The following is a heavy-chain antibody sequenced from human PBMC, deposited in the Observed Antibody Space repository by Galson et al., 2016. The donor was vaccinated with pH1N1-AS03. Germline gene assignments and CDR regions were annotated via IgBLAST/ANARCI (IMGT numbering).Heavy chain of an antibody. CDR1: VGSFSGYY. CDR2: INHSGKT. CDR3: ARAYGYGDYGIDY. V-gene: IGHV4-34*01. D-gene: IGHD4-17*01. Sequence: LSLTCAVYVGSFSGYYWSWIRQPPGQGLEWIGEINHSGKTNYNPSLKSRVTISVDTSKNQFSLKLTSVTAADTAVYYCARAYGYGDYGIDYWGQGTLVTVSS. J-gene: IGHJ4*02.